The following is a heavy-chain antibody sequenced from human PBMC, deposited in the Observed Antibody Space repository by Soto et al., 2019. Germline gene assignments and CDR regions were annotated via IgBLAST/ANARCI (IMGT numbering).Heavy chain of an antibody. D-gene: IGHD2-8*01. CDR3: ASVYCSNGLCYRYFCF. Sequence: ASVKVSCKASGYTFTGYYMHWVRQAPGQGLEWMGWINPNSGGTNYAQKFQGRVTMPRDTSISTAYMELSRLRSDDTAVYYWASVYCSNGLCYRYFCFRAQGSLVTVSA. V-gene: IGHV1-2*02. J-gene: IGHJ4*02. CDR2: INPNSGGT. CDR1: GYTFTGYY.